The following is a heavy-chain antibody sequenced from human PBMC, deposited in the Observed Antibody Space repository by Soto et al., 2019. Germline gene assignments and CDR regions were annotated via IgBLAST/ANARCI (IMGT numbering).Heavy chain of an antibody. V-gene: IGHV3-11*01. CDR1: GFTFSDYY. CDR2: VSSSGSTI. J-gene: IGHJ5*01. CDR3: ARTLDAINWSDC. Sequence: GGSLRLSCVASGFTFSDYYMYWIRQAPGKGLEWVSYVSSSGSTIYYADSVKGRFTISRDNAKNSLYLQMNSLRAEDTAVYYCARTLDAINWSDCWGQGALVTVSS. D-gene: IGHD2-2*01.